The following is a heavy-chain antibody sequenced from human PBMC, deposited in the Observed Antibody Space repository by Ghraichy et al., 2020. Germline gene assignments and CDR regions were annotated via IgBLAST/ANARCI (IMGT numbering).Heavy chain of an antibody. CDR1: AGSVSSSRYY. V-gene: IGHV4-39*01. J-gene: IGHJ4*02. D-gene: IGHD6-13*01. CDR2: IYYSGTT. CDR3: TRNPGGAGAAGTTPDY. Sequence: SETLSLTCTVSAGSVSSSRYYWGWIRQPPGKGLEWIGSIYYSGTTYYNPSLKSRVTISVDTSKNQFSLKVNSVTAADTAVYYCTRNPGGAGAAGTTPDYCSQRTLRTVSS.